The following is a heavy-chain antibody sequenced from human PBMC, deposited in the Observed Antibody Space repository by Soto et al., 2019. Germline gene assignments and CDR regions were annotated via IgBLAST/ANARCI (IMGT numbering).Heavy chain of an antibody. Sequence: GGSLRLSCAPSGFTVSSNYMSWVRQAPGKGLEWVSVIYSGGSTYYADSVQGRFTISRDNSKNTLYLQMNSLRAEDTAVYYCASGRGLLLASNWGQGTMVTVSS. CDR3: ASGRGLLLASN. CDR2: IYSGGST. J-gene: IGHJ3*01. V-gene: IGHV3-53*01. CDR1: GFTVSSNY. D-gene: IGHD1-26*01.